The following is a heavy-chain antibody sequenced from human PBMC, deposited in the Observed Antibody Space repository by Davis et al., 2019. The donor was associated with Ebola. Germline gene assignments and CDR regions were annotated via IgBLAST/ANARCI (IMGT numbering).Heavy chain of an antibody. Sequence: PGGSLRLSCAASGFTFSGSAMHWVRQAPGKGLEWVAVISYDGSNKYYADSVKGRFTISRDNSKSTLHLKMNSLRTEDTAVYYCARDRRAAGTYYYGMDVWGQGTTVTVSS. D-gene: IGHD6-13*01. CDR3: ARDRRAAGTYYYGMDV. CDR1: GFTFSGSA. V-gene: IGHV3-30-3*01. CDR2: ISYDGSNK. J-gene: IGHJ6*02.